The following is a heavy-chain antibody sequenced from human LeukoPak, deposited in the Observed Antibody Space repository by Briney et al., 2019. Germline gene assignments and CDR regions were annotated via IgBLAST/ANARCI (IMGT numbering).Heavy chain of an antibody. V-gene: IGHV3-66*01. D-gene: IGHD6-13*01. Sequence: GGSLRLSCAASGFTVSSNYMSWVRQAPGKGLEWVSVIYSGGSTYYADSVKGRFTISRDNSKNTLYLQMNSPRAEDTAVYYCAREAHYSSWYFLDYWGQGTLVTVSS. CDR3: AREAHYSSWYFLDY. J-gene: IGHJ4*02. CDR1: GFTVSSNY. CDR2: IYSGGST.